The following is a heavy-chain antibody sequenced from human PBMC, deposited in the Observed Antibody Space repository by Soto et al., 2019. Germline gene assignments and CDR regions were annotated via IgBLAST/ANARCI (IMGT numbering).Heavy chain of an antibody. J-gene: IGHJ4*02. V-gene: IGHV3-74*03. CDR1: GLTFRSYW. CDR3: VMDMQLWRLDS. Sequence: EVQLVESGGGLVQPGESLRLSCAASGLTFRSYWMHWVRQAPGKGLVWVSRINTDGSVAMYVDSVKGRFTISRDNAKNTLYLHMNSLRAEDTAVYYCVMDMQLWRLDSWGPGTLVTVSS. CDR2: INTDGSVA. D-gene: IGHD2-2*03.